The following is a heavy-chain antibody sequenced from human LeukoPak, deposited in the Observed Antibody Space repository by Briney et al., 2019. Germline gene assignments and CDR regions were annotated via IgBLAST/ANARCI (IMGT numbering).Heavy chain of an antibody. D-gene: IGHD2-21*01. CDR2: FIPMFGTA. J-gene: IGHJ1*01. CDR1: GGTFSSYA. V-gene: IGHV1-69*13. Sequence: SVKVSCKASGGTFSSYAISWVRQAPGRGLEWMGGFIPMFGTAKYAQKFQGRVTITADESTSTAYMEPRSLRSEDTAVYYCARDSSEFRSLIPHWGQGTLVTVSS. CDR3: ARDSSEFRSLIPH.